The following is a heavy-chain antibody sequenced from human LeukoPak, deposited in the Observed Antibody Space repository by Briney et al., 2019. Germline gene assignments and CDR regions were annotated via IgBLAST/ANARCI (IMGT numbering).Heavy chain of an antibody. J-gene: IGHJ4*02. V-gene: IGHV3-23*01. CDR3: AKDLYGDYQSDY. Sequence: GGSLRLSCAVSGFTFSSYAMSWVRQAPGKGLEWVSTINSGGDNTYYADSVKGRFTISRDNSKSTLYLQMNSLRAEDTAVYYCAKDLYGDYQSDYWGQGTLVTVSS. CDR2: INSGGDNT. CDR1: GFTFSSYA. D-gene: IGHD4-17*01.